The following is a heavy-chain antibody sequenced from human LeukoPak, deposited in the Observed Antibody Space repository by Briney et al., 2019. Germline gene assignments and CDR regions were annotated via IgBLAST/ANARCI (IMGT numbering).Heavy chain of an antibody. CDR2: IYYSGSA. D-gene: IGHD6-25*01. V-gene: IGHV4-61*08. Sequence: PSETLSLTCTVSGGSISRGDYYWSWIRQPPGKGLEWIGYIYYSGSANHNPSLKSRVTISRDTSKNQFSLKLTSVTTADTAVYYCARAGGVKTAALDLDYWGQGTLVTVSS. CDR3: ARAGGVKTAALDLDY. J-gene: IGHJ4*02. CDR1: GGSISRGDYY.